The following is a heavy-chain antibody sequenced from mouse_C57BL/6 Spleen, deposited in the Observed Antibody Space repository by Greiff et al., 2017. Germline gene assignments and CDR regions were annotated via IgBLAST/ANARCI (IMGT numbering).Heavy chain of an antibody. CDR3: ARSDSPYYAMDY. CDR2: IYPGSGST. J-gene: IGHJ4*01. Sequence: QVHVKQPGAELVKPGASVKMSCKASGYTFTSDWITWVKQRPGQGLEWIGDIYPGSGSTNYNEKFKSKATLTVDTSSSTAYMQLSSLTSEDSAVYYCARSDSPYYAMDYWGQGTSVTVSS. D-gene: IGHD2-4*01. CDR1: GYTFTSDW. V-gene: IGHV1-55*01.